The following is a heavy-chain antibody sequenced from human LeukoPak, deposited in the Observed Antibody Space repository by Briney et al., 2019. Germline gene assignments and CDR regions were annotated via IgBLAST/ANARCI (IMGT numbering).Heavy chain of an antibody. J-gene: IGHJ4*02. V-gene: IGHV4-34*01. D-gene: IGHD5-12*01. CDR1: GGSFSGYY. CDR3: ARLGYSGYDQSGKMDY. CDR2: INHSGST. Sequence: SETLSLTCAVYGGSFSGYYWSWIRQPPGKGLEWIGEINHSGSTNYNPPLKSRVTISVDTSKNQFSLKLSSVTAADTAVYYCARLGYSGYDQSGKMDYWGQGTLVTVSS.